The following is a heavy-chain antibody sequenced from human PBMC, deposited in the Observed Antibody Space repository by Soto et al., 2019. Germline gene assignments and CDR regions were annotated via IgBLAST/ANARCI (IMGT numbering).Heavy chain of an antibody. CDR3: ARYYGDYVRYYYGMDV. CDR1: GYTFTSYG. V-gene: IGHV1-18*01. D-gene: IGHD4-17*01. Sequence: ASVKVSCKASGYTFTSYGISWVRQAPGQGLEWMGWISAYNGNTNYAQKLQGRVTVTTDTSTSTAYMELRSLRSDDTAVYYCARYYGDYVRYYYGMDVWGQGTTVTVSS. CDR2: ISAYNGNT. J-gene: IGHJ6*02.